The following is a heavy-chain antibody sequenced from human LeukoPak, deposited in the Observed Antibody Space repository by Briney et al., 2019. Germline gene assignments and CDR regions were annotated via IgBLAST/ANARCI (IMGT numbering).Heavy chain of an antibody. CDR2: IYSGGDT. CDR3: ARDRYSTIFGG. Sequence: GGSLRLSCAAFGFTVSADYMSWVRQAPGKGLEWVSIIYSGGDTYYADSVKGRFTISRDNSKNTLYLQMNSLRAEDTAVYYCARDRYSTIFGGWDQGTLVTVSS. J-gene: IGHJ4*02. D-gene: IGHD3-3*01. V-gene: IGHV3-66*02. CDR1: GFTVSADY.